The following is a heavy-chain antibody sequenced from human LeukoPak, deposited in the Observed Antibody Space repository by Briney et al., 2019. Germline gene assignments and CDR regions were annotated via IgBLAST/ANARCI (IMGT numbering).Heavy chain of an antibody. V-gene: IGHV3-15*01. CDR2: IKTKIAGATT. CDR1: GFTFSDAW. CDR3: GDFTGHTKDY. J-gene: IGHJ4*02. Sequence: GGSLRLSCEASGFTFSDAWINWVRQAPGKGLEWVALIKTKIAGATTDYAAPVKGRFIISRDDSKNTLYLQMNNLKAEDTAVYYCGDFTGHTKDYWGLGTLVTVSS. D-gene: IGHD2-8*02.